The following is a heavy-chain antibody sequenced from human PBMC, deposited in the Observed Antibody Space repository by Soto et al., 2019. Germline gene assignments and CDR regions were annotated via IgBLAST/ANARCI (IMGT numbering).Heavy chain of an antibody. Sequence: EVQLLESGGGLVQPGGSLRLSCAASGFSFSNYDMSWVRQGPGKGLEWVSAIGGSGGDTYYADSVKGRFAISRDKSRNTLFLQMNTLRAEDTAVYYCATRAVPSSPYYFGNWGQGTLVTVSS. CDR3: ATRAVPSSPYYFGN. D-gene: IGHD6-19*01. CDR2: IGGSGGDT. CDR1: GFSFSNYD. V-gene: IGHV3-23*01. J-gene: IGHJ4*02.